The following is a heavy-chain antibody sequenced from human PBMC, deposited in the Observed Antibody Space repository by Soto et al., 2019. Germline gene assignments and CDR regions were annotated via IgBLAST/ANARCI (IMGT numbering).Heavy chain of an antibody. CDR3: ARDPRPGYSSSWYDY. CDR2: INPSGGST. D-gene: IGHD6-13*01. V-gene: IGHV1-46*03. Sequence: ASVKVSCKASGYTFTSYYMHWVRQAPGQGLEWMGIINPSGGSTSYAQKFQGRVTMTRDTSTSTVYMELSSLRSEDTAVYYCARDPRPGYSSSWYDYWGQGTLVTVSS. CDR1: GYTFTSYY. J-gene: IGHJ4*02.